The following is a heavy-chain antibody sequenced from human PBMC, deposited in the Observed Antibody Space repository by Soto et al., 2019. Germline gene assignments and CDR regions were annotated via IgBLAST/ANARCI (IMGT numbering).Heavy chain of an antibody. J-gene: IGHJ4*01. CDR2: IKTDASGK. CDR1: GSTLRSYW. CDR3: ARVSGYGSGSSVNHYLDC. Sequence: RLSCAASGSTLRSYWMSGVRQAPGKGLEWLATIKTDASGKKYVDPVKGRFTVSRDNAKNSLYLQMDSLRAEDTAVYYCARVSGYGSGSSVNHYLDCCGRAPLLTVSS. D-gene: IGHD3-10*01. V-gene: IGHV3-7*01.